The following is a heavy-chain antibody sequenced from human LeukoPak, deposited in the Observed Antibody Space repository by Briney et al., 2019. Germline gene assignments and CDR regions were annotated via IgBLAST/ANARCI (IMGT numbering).Heavy chain of an antibody. CDR3: AARRLTVTTEIDY. V-gene: IGHV4-39*07. Sequence: SETLSLTCTVSGGSISSSSYYWGWIRQPPGKGLEWIGSIYYSGSTYYNPSLKSRVTISVDTSKNQFSLKLSSVTAADTAVYYCAARRLTVTTEIDYWGQGTLVTVSS. D-gene: IGHD4-17*01. J-gene: IGHJ4*02. CDR2: IYYSGST. CDR1: GGSISSSSYY.